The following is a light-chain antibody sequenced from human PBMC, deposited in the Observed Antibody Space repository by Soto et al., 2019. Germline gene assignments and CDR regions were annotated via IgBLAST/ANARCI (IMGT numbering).Light chain of an antibody. CDR3: QQYGSSGT. CDR1: QSVSNNY. V-gene: IGKV3-20*01. Sequence: EIVLTQSPGTLSLSPGERATLSCRASQSVSNNYLAWYQQKPGQAPRLLIYGASNRATGIPVRLSGSGSGTYVPITISRLEPEDVEVYYCQQYGSSGTCGQGTKVEIK. J-gene: IGKJ1*01. CDR2: GAS.